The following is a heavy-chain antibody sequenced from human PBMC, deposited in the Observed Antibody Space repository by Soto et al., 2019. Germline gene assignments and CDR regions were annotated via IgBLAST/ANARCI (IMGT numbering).Heavy chain of an antibody. CDR2: IIPILGIA. Sequence: ASVKVSCKASGGTFSSYTISWVRQAPGQGLEWMGRIIPILGIANYAQKFQGRVTITADKSTSTAYMELSSLRSEDTAVYYCASSARNFDWLLYWGQGTLVTVSS. V-gene: IGHV1-69*02. J-gene: IGHJ4*02. D-gene: IGHD3-9*01. CDR3: ASSARNFDWLLY. CDR1: GGTFSSYT.